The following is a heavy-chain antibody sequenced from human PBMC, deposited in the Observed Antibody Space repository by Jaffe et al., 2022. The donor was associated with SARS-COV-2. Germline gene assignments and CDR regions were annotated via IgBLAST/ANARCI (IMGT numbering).Heavy chain of an antibody. Sequence: QVQLQESGPGLVKPSETLSLTCTVSGGSISSYYWSWIRQPPGKGLEWIGYIYYSGSTNYNPSLKSRVTISVDTSKNQFSLKLSSVTAADTAVYYCARAQLYSYGYVDYWGQGTLVTVSS. V-gene: IGHV4-59*01. CDR2: IYYSGST. J-gene: IGHJ4*02. CDR1: GGSISSYY. CDR3: ARAQLYSYGYVDY. D-gene: IGHD5-18*01.